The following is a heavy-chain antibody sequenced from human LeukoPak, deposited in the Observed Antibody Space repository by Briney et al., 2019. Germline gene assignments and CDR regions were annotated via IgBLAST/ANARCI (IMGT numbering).Heavy chain of an antibody. Sequence: GGSLRLSCAASGFTFSTYGMSWVRQVPGKGLEWVSFISGTGGSTYYADSVKGRFTISRDNSKNTLYLQMNSLRAEDTAVYYCARGSSGWHEGFDYWGQGTLVTVSS. CDR2: ISGTGGST. CDR1: GFTFSTYG. D-gene: IGHD6-19*01. J-gene: IGHJ4*02. V-gene: IGHV3-23*01. CDR3: ARGSSGWHEGFDY.